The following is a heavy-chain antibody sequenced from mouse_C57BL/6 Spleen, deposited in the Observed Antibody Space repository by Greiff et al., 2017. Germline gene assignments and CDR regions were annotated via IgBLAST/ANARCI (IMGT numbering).Heavy chain of an antibody. CDR1: GYSITSGYY. CDR2: ISYDGSN. CDR3: ARSGDVFDY. V-gene: IGHV3-6*01. D-gene: IGHD3-1*01. J-gene: IGHJ2*01. Sequence: DVKLVESGPGLVKPSQSLSLTCSVTGYSITSGYYWNWIRQFPGNKLEWMGYISYDGSNNYNPSLKNRISITRDTSKNQFFLKLNSVTTEDTATYYCARSGDVFDYWGQGTTLTVSS.